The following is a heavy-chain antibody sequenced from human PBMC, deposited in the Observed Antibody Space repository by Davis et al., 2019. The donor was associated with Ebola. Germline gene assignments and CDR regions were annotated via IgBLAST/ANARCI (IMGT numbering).Heavy chain of an antibody. Sequence: SETLSLTCTVSGGSISSSSYYWGWIRQPPGKGLEWIGSIYYSGSTYYNPSLKSRVTISVDTSKNQFSLKLSSVTAADTAVYYCARGPLGYCSGGSCDYWGQGTLVTVSS. CDR3: ARGPLGYCSGGSCDY. D-gene: IGHD2-15*01. V-gene: IGHV4-39*01. J-gene: IGHJ4*02. CDR1: GGSISSSSYY. CDR2: IYYSGST.